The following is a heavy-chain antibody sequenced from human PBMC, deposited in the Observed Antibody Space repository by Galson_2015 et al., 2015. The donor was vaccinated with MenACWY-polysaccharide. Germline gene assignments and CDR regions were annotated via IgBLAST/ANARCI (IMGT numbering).Heavy chain of an antibody. CDR3: SICHYRLDV. J-gene: IGHJ6*02. CDR2: ISKSVNSI. D-gene: IGHD3-10*02. CDR1: GFSLGAWH. Sequence: SMRIACAAYGFSLGAWHMRWVRQAPGKGVEWVSYISKSVNSIYYGDSVKGRFAISRVNAKNSLYLQLNSLAVENTAIYYFSICHYRLDVWVQGTTVTVSS. V-gene: IGHV3-11*01.